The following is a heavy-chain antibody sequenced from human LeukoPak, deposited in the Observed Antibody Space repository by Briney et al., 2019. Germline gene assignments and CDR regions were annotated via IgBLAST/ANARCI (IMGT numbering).Heavy chain of an antibody. V-gene: IGHV5-51*01. Sequence: GGSLRLSCKGSGYSFTSYWIGWVRQMPGKGLEWMGIIYPGDSDTRYSPSFQGQVTISADKSISTAYLQWSSLKASDTAMYYCARTGQLVGFDIWGQGTMVTVSS. J-gene: IGHJ3*02. D-gene: IGHD6-6*01. CDR1: GYSFTSYW. CDR2: IYPGDSDT. CDR3: ARTGQLVGFDI.